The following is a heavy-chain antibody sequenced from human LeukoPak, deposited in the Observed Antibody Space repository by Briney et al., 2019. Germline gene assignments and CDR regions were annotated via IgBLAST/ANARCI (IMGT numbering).Heavy chain of an antibody. J-gene: IGHJ4*02. CDR3: ARGFPPRFTMVRGVIMGAYYFGY. CDR1: GGSFSGYY. V-gene: IGHV4-34*01. D-gene: IGHD3-10*01. Sequence: SETLSLTCAVYGGSFSGYYWSWIRQPPGKGLEWIGEINHSGSTNYNPSLKSRVTISVDTSKNQFSLKLSSVTAADTAVYYCARGFPPRFTMVRGVIMGAYYFGYWGQGTLVTVSS. CDR2: INHSGST.